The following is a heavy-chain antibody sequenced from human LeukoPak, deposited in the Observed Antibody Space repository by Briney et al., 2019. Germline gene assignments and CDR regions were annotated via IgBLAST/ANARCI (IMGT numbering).Heavy chain of an antibody. V-gene: IGHV3-21*01. CDR1: GFTFSSYS. J-gene: IGHJ3*02. CDR2: ISTSSSYI. CDR3: ARIRSDAFDI. Sequence: GGSLRLSCAASGFTFSSYSMNWVRQAPGKGLEWVSSISTSSSYIYYADSVKGRFTISRDNAKNSLYLQMNSLRAEDTAVYHCARIRSDAFDIWGQGTMVAVSS.